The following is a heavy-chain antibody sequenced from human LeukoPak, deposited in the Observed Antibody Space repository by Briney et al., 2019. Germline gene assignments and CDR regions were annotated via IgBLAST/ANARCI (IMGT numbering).Heavy chain of an antibody. D-gene: IGHD5-18*01. Sequence: GASVKVSCKASGGTFSSYAISWVRQAPGQGLEWMGGIIPIFGTANYAQKFQGRVTITADKSTSTAYMELSSLRSEDTAVYYCARDGGRGYSYGQAYFDYWGQGTLVAVSS. CDR3: ARDGGRGYSYGQAYFDY. CDR2: IIPIFGTA. J-gene: IGHJ4*02. CDR1: GGTFSSYA. V-gene: IGHV1-69*06.